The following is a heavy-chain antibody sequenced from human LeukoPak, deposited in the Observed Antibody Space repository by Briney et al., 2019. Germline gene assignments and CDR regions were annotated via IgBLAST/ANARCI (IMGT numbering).Heavy chain of an antibody. Sequence: PSETLSHTCAVYGGSFSGYYWSWIRQPPGKGLEWIGEINHSGSTNYNPSLKSRVTISVDTSKNQFSLKLSSVTAADTAVYYCARGLRRYYGSGSYYNNNNWFDPWGQGTLVTVSS. V-gene: IGHV4-34*01. CDR1: GGSFSGYY. CDR2: INHSGST. CDR3: ARGLRRYYGSGSYYNNNNWFDP. D-gene: IGHD3-10*01. J-gene: IGHJ5*02.